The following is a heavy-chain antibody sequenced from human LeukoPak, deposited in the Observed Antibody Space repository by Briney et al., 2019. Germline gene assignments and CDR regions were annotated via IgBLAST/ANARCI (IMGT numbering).Heavy chain of an antibody. V-gene: IGHV4-34*01. CDR2: INHSGST. CDR1: GGSFSGYY. D-gene: IGHD4-17*01. CDR3: ARQRPVTTSVLAFDI. Sequence: PSETLSLTCAVYGGSFSGYYWSWIRQPPGKGLEWIGEINHSGSTNYNPSLKSRVTISVDKSKNQFSLKLSSVTAADTAVYYCARQRPVTTSVLAFDIWGQGTMVTVSS. J-gene: IGHJ3*02.